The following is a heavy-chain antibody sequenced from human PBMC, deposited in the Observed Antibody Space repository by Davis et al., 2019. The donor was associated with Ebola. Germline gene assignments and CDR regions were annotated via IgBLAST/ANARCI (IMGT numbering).Heavy chain of an antibody. CDR1: GYTFTSYD. J-gene: IGHJ5*02. V-gene: IGHV1-8*01. CDR2: MNPNSGNT. D-gene: IGHD2-15*01. Sequence: AASVKVSCKASGYTFTSYDINWVRQATGQGLEWMGWMNPNSGNTGYAQKFQGRVTMTRNTSISTAYMELSSLRAEDTAMYYCTRGGAGVVAAPDNWFDPWGQGTLVTVSS. CDR3: TRGGAGVVAAPDNWFDP.